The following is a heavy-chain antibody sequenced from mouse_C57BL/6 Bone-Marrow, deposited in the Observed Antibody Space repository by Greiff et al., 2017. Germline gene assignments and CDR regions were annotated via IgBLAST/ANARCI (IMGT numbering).Heavy chain of an antibody. V-gene: IGHV1-81*01. D-gene: IGHD2-4*01. Sequence: QVQLQQSGAELARPGASVKLSCKASGYTFTSYGISWVKQRTGQGLEWIGEIYPRSGNTYYNEKFKCKATLTADKSSSTAYMELRSLTSEDSAVYFCARFDYPWYFDVWGTGTTVTGSS. CDR1: GYTFTSYG. CDR3: ARFDYPWYFDV. CDR2: IYPRSGNT. J-gene: IGHJ1*03.